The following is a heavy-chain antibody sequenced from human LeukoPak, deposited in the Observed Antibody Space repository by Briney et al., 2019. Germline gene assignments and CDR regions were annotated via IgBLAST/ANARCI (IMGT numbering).Heavy chain of an antibody. J-gene: IGHJ4*02. V-gene: IGHV3-33*01. Sequence: GGSLRLSCAASGFTFSSYGMHWVRQAPGKGLEWVAVIWYDRSNKYYADSVKGRFTISRDNSNSTLYLQMNSLRVDDTAVYYCARDWYNSLNYFDYWGQGSLVTVSS. CDR1: GFTFSSYG. D-gene: IGHD1-1*01. CDR3: ARDWYNSLNYFDY. CDR2: IWYDRSNK.